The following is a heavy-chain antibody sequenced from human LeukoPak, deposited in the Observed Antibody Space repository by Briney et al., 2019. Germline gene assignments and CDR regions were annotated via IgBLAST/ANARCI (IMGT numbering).Heavy chain of an antibody. Sequence: GGSLRLSCAASGFTFSSYAMSWVRQAPGKGLEWVSAISGSGGSTYYADSVKGRFTISRDNSKNTLYLQMNSLRAEDTAVYYRASTDYYDSSGYYSEPFDYWGQGTLVTVSS. J-gene: IGHJ4*02. D-gene: IGHD3-22*01. CDR2: ISGSGGST. CDR1: GFTFSSYA. V-gene: IGHV3-23*01. CDR3: ASTDYYDSSGYYSEPFDY.